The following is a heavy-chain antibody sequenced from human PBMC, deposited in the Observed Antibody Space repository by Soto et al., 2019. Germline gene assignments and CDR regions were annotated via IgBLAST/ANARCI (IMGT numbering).Heavy chain of an antibody. CDR3: ARLARYFFLLLHYYYYYYLDV. Sequence: SETLSLTCTVSGGSISSSSYYWGWIRQPPGKGLEWIGSIYYSGSTYYNPSLKSRVTISVDTSKNQFPLKLSSVTAADTAVYYCARLARYFFLLLHYYYYYYLDVWGKGTTVTVSS. CDR2: IYYSGST. V-gene: IGHV4-39*01. CDR1: GGSISSSSYY. J-gene: IGHJ6*03. D-gene: IGHD3-9*01.